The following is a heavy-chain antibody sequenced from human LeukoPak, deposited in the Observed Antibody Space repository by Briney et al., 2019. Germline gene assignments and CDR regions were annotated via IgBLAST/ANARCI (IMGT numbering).Heavy chain of an antibody. CDR3: ARSFSPNYYDLLDY. CDR1: GGSISTYH. D-gene: IGHD3-22*01. CDR2: IYYSGST. Sequence: SETLSLTCTVSGGSISTYHWSWIRQPPGKGLEWIGYIYYSGSTNYNPSLKSRVTISLDTSKNQFSLKLNSVTAADTAMYYCARSFSPNYYDLLDYWGQGTLVTVSS. J-gene: IGHJ4*02. V-gene: IGHV4-59*01.